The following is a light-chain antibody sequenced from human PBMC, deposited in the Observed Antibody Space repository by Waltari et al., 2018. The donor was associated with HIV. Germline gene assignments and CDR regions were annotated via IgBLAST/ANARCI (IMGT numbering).Light chain of an antibody. J-gene: IGKJ5*01. Sequence: DIQLTQSPSSLSASVGDAVTLSCRASQGVSTYLNWYQQKPGKAPNLLIYAASSLQSGVPSRFSGSGSGTDFTLTISSLQPEDFATYYCQQSYSTPRITFGQGTRLEIK. CDR3: QQSYSTPRIT. CDR2: AAS. V-gene: IGKV1-39*01. CDR1: QGVSTY.